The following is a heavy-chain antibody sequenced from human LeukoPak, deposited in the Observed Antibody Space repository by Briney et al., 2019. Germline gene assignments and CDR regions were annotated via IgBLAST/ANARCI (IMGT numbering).Heavy chain of an antibody. CDR3: ARGVWPSAYYYYGMDV. V-gene: IGHV4-59*01. Sequence: SETLSLTCTVSGGSISSYYWTWIRQPPGKGLEGIGYIYHSGSTNYDPSLKSRVTISVDTSKNQFSLKLGSVTAADTAVYYCARGVWPSAYYYYGMDVWGQGTTVTVSS. CDR2: IYHSGST. D-gene: IGHD3-16*01. J-gene: IGHJ6*02. CDR1: GGSISSYY.